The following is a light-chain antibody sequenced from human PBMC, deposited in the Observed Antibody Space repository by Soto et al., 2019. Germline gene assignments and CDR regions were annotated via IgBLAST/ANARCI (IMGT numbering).Light chain of an antibody. Sequence: EIVMTQSPATVSVSPGYRFTLSCRASRTVHSNVSWYQHKPGHAPRLLIYGASFRATGMPARFSGSGCGTEFTLTISILQAEDFADYYCQQNRSSPLTFGQGTKVDIK. J-gene: IGKJ1*01. V-gene: IGKV3D-15*03. CDR3: QQNRSSPLT. CDR2: GAS. CDR1: RTVHSN.